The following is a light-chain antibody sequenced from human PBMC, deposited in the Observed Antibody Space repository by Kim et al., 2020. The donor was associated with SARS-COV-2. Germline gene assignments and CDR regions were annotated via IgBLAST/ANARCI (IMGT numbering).Light chain of an antibody. Sequence: EIVMTQSPATLSVSPGERATLSYRASQTISSNLAWYQQKPGQAPRLLIYGASTRATAVPARFSGSASGTEFTLSISSLQSEDFAIYYCQQYNDWPPRTFGQGTKVDIK. J-gene: IGKJ1*01. CDR3: QQYNDWPPRT. CDR2: GAS. V-gene: IGKV3-15*01. CDR1: QTISSN.